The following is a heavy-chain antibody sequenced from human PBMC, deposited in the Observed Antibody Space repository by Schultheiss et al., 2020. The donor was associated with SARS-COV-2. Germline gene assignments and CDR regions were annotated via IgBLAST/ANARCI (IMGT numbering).Heavy chain of an antibody. J-gene: IGHJ6*03. CDR3: ASCPHYYYYYMDV. CDR1: GGSFSGYY. CDR2: INHSGST. V-gene: IGHV4-34*01. Sequence: SETLSLTCAVYGGSFSGYYWSWIRQPPGKGLEWIGEINHSGSTNYNPSLKSRVTISVDTSKNQFSLKLSSVTAADTAVYYCASCPHYYYYYMDVWGKGTTVTVSS.